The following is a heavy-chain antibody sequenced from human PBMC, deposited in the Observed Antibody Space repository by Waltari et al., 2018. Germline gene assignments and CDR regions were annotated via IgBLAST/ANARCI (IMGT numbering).Heavy chain of an antibody. Sequence: QLQLQESGPGLVKPSETLSLTCTVSGGSISSSSYYWGWIRQPPGKGLEWIGSIYYSGRTYYNPSLKSRVTISVDTSKNQFSLKLSSVTAADTAVYYCARSAPTVTTYNWFDPWGQGTLVTVSS. D-gene: IGHD4-17*01. J-gene: IGHJ5*02. CDR3: ARSAPTVTTYNWFDP. CDR2: IYYSGRT. V-gene: IGHV4-39*07. CDR1: GGSISSSSYY.